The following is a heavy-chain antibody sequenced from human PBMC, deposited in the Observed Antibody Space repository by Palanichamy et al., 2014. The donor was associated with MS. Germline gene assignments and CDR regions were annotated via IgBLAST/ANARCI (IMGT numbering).Heavy chain of an antibody. V-gene: IGHV1-18*01. CDR3: AMYYDFWSGYYIGAFDI. D-gene: IGHD3-3*01. CDR1: GYTFTSYD. CDR2: ISAYNGNT. J-gene: IGHJ3*02. Sequence: QVQLVQSGAEVKKPGASVKVSCKASGYTFTSYDISWVRQAPGQGLEWMGWISAYNGNTNYAQKLQGRVTMTTDTSTSTAYMELRSLRSDDTAVYYCAMYYDFWSGYYIGAFDIWGQGTMVTVSS.